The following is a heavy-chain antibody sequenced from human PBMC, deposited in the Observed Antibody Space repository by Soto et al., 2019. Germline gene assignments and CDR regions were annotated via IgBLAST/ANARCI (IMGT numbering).Heavy chain of an antibody. CDR2: IWYDGSNK. D-gene: IGHD4-17*01. Sequence: PGGSLRLSWAASGFTFSSYGMHWVRQAPGKGLEWVAVIWYDGSNKYYADSVKGRFTISRDNSKNTLYLQMNCLRAEDTAVYYYGRAYGESVFDYWGQGTLVTVSS. CDR1: GFTFSSYG. CDR3: GRAYGESVFDY. V-gene: IGHV3-33*01. J-gene: IGHJ4*02.